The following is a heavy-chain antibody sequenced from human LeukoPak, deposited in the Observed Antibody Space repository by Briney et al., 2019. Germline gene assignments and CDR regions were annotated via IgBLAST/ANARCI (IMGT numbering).Heavy chain of an antibody. J-gene: IGHJ5*02. CDR1: GGSVSSGSYY. V-gene: IGHV4-61*01. D-gene: IGHD6-13*01. CDR2: IYYSGST. CDR3: ARDRKMGSWYSSGWFDP. Sequence: KPSETLSLTCTVSGGSVSSGSYYWSWIRQPPGKGLEWIGYIYYSGSTNYNPSLKSRVTISVDTSKNQFSLKLSSVTAADTAVYYCARDRKMGSWYSSGWFDPWGQGTLVTVSS.